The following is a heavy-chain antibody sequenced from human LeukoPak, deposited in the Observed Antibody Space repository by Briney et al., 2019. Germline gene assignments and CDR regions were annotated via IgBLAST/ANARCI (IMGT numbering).Heavy chain of an antibody. CDR1: GGSISSYY. CDR3: ARLLHDSSGYYYFDY. J-gene: IGHJ4*02. V-gene: IGHV4-4*09. CDR2: IYTSGST. D-gene: IGHD3-22*01. Sequence: SETLSLTCTVSGGSISSYYWIWIRQPPGKGLEWIGYIYTSGSTNYNPSLKSRVTISVDTSKNQFSLKLSSVTAADTAVYYCARLLHDSSGYYYFDYWGQGTLVTVSS.